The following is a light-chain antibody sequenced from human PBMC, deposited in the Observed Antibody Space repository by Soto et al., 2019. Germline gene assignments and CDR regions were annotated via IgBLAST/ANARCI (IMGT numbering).Light chain of an antibody. CDR1: QSVSIK. CDR2: DTS. CDR3: QQRSNWPGIT. V-gene: IGKV3-15*01. J-gene: IGKJ5*01. Sequence: IVMTQSTATLSVSPGERATLSCRASQSVSIKLAWYQQKLGQAPRLLIYDTSTRATGIPARFSGSGSGTEFTLTISSLEPEDFAVYYCQQRSNWPGITFGQGTRLEIK.